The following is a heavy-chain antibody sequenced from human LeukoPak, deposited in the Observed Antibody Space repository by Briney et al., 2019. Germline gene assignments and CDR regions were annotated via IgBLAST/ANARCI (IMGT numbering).Heavy chain of an antibody. CDR3: ARRPPALGAFDI. CDR1: GGSIIRSSYY. Sequence: SETLSLTCTVSGGSIIRSSYYWGWIRQSPGKGLEWIGSIYYSDSGAMYYNPSLKSRVTMSADTSKNQFSLRVSSVTAADTAVYYCARRPPALGAFDIWGQGTMVSVSS. V-gene: IGHV4-39*01. J-gene: IGHJ3*02. CDR2: IYYSDSGAM.